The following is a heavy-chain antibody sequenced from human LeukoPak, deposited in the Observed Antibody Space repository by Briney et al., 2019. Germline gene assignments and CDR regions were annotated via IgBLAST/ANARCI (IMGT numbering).Heavy chain of an antibody. J-gene: IGHJ3*02. V-gene: IGHV4-39*07. Sequence: SETLSLTCTVSGDSIRSTSYYWGWIRQPPGKGLEWIGSIYYSGNTYYNPSLMSRVIIIIDTPKNHFSLTLSSVTAADTAVYYCARSDGYGLVGIWGQGTMVTVSS. D-gene: IGHD3-10*01. CDR1: GDSIRSTSYY. CDR3: ARSDGYGLVGI. CDR2: IYYSGNT.